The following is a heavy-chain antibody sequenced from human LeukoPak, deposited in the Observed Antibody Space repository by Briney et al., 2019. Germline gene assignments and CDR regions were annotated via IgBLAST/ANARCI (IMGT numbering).Heavy chain of an antibody. J-gene: IGHJ4*02. D-gene: IGHD5-18*01. Sequence: GGSLRLSCAASGFTFSSYSMNWVRQAPGKGLEWVSGINWNSNTIGYADSVKGRFTISRDNAKNSLYLQMNSLSAEDTASYYCAKDRGSGYSYGLASDYWGQGTLVTVSS. CDR3: AKDRGSGYSYGLASDY. V-gene: IGHV3-9*01. CDR2: INWNSNTI. CDR1: GFTFSSYS.